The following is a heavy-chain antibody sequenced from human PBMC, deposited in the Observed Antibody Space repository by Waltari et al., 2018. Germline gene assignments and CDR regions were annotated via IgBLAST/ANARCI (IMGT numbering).Heavy chain of an antibody. CDR3: ARKGGRGYPYGPFYYDH. CDR2: INIDGGYI. CDR1: GFTFGDYW. V-gene: IGHV3-74*01. D-gene: IGHD5-18*01. J-gene: IGHJ4*02. Sequence: EVQLVESGGGLVQPGGSLRLSCAASGFTFGDYWMPWVRKAPGKGLEWVSRINIDGGYISYTDSVKGRFTISRDNAKNTLFLQLNSLRADDTAVYYCARKGGRGYPYGPFYYDHWGQGTLVTVSP.